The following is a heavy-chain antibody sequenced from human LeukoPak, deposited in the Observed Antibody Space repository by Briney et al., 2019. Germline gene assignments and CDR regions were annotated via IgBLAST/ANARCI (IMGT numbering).Heavy chain of an antibody. D-gene: IGHD3-22*01. CDR2: ISSSSTTI. CDR1: GFALNNYS. Sequence: PGGSLRLSCAASGFALNNYSMNWVRQAPGKGLEWVSYISSSSTTIYYADSVKGRFSIFRDNAKNSLYLQMNSLRAEDTAVYYCARNSRYFDSSLFRDDDYWGQGTLVTVSS. J-gene: IGHJ4*02. CDR3: ARNSRYFDSSLFRDDDY. V-gene: IGHV3-48*01.